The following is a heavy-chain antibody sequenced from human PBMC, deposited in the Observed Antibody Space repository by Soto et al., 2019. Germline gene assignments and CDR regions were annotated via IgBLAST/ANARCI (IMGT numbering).Heavy chain of an antibody. J-gene: IGHJ4*02. CDR1: GYTFTDYY. Sequence: QVQLVQSGAEVKKPGASVKVSCKTSGYTFTDYYIHWVRQATGQGLEWIGWINANNGFTDYAQKFQDRFTMTRDTSINTAYMEVNSLRSDDTALYFCARDHRTGSYSVWGQGTLVTVSS. V-gene: IGHV1-2*02. CDR2: INANNGFT. CDR3: ARDHRTGSYSV. D-gene: IGHD1-26*01.